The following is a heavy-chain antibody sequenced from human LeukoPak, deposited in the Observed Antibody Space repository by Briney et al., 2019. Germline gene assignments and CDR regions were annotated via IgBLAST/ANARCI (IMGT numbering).Heavy chain of an antibody. D-gene: IGHD3-3*01. Sequence: PGGSLRLSCAVSGFTFTPYAMTWVRQAPGKGLEWVSAISGSGTSTYYADAVKGRFTIPRDDARNSLYLQMNSLRDEDTGVYYCARETEALDFWGEGTEVTVSS. CDR3: ARETEALDF. J-gene: IGHJ4*02. V-gene: IGHV3-23*01. CDR2: ISGSGTST. CDR1: GFTFTPYA.